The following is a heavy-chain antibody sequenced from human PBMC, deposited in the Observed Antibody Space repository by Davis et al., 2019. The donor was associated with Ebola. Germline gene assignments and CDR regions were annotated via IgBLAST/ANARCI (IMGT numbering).Heavy chain of an antibody. Sequence: ASVKVSCKASGYTLTSYYMHWVRQAPGQGLEWMGIINPSGGSTSYAQKFQGRVTMTRDTSTSTVYMELNSLRSEDTAVYYCARDSASGTGTQKYFDYWGQGTLVTVSS. CDR2: INPSGGST. J-gene: IGHJ4*02. CDR1: GYTLTSYY. D-gene: IGHD1-7*01. CDR3: ARDSASGTGTQKYFDY. V-gene: IGHV1-46*01.